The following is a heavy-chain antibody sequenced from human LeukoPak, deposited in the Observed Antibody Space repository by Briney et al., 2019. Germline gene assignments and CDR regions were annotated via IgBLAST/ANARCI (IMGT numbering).Heavy chain of an antibody. D-gene: IGHD5-12*01. Sequence: ASVKVSCKASGYTFTGYYMHWVRQAPGQGLEWMGWINPNSGGTNYAQKFQGRVTMTRDTSISTAYMELSRLRSDDTAVYYCARGGERRGYSGHDYAWNYGMDVWGQGTTDTVSS. V-gene: IGHV1-2*02. CDR3: ARGGERRGYSGHDYAWNYGMDV. CDR1: GYTFTGYY. CDR2: INPNSGGT. J-gene: IGHJ6*02.